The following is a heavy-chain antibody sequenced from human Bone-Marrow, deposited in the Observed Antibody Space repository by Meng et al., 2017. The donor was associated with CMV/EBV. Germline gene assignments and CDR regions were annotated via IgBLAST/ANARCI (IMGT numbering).Heavy chain of an antibody. CDR2: INHDGSSA. CDR3: ARGGQLGDC. CDR1: GFTFSSYY. J-gene: IGHJ4*02. D-gene: IGHD3-16*01. Sequence: GESLKISCAASGFTFSSYYMHWVRQSPGKGLVWVSRINHDGSSANYADSVKGRFTISRDNAKNMLYLQMNSLRAEDTAVYYCARGGQLGDCWGQGTLVTVSS. V-gene: IGHV3-74*01.